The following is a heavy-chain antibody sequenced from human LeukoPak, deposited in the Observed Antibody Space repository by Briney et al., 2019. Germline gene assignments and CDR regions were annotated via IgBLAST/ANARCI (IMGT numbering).Heavy chain of an antibody. Sequence: GGSLRLSCAASGFTFSSTSMSWVRQAPGKGLEWVSSISSSSSYIYYADSVKGRFTISRDNAKNALYLQMNGLRAEDTAVYYCAREVYCSGGSCFDGFDYWGQGTLVTVSS. J-gene: IGHJ4*02. CDR3: AREVYCSGGSCFDGFDY. V-gene: IGHV3-21*01. CDR2: ISSSSSYI. D-gene: IGHD2-15*01. CDR1: GFTFSSTS.